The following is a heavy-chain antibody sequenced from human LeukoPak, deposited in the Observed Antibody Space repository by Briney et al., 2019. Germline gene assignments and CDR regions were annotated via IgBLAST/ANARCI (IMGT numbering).Heavy chain of an antibody. V-gene: IGHV3-23*01. CDR1: GLTFGNYG. J-gene: IGHJ4*01. Sequence: TGGSLRLSCVASGLTFGNYGMNWVRQAPGKGLEWVSSIGGGGYTTYYAGSVRGRFTISRDNSKNSMYLQMSSLRAEDTAIYYCAEVESSYCRIWGQGTLVTVSS. CDR2: IGGGGYTT. D-gene: IGHD3-10*01. CDR3: AEVESSYCRI.